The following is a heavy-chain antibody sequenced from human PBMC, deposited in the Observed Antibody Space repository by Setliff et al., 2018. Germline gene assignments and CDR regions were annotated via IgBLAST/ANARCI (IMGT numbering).Heavy chain of an antibody. CDR3: VRPGGTTVVARHFDY. CDR2: IYYSGST. CDR1: GGSISSGNYY. Sequence: KPSETLSLTCRVSGGSISSGNYYWGLIRQPPGKGLEWVATIYYSGSTYSNPSLKSRLIISVDAPDNQFSVKLSSVTAADTAVYYCVRPGGTTVVARHFDYWGSGILVTAPQ. D-gene: IGHD2-15*01. V-gene: IGHV4-39*01. J-gene: IGHJ4*01.